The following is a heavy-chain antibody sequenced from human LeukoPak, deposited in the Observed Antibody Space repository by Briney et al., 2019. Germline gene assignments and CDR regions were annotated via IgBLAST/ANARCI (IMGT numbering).Heavy chain of an antibody. Sequence: GGSLRLSCAASGFTFDDYGMSWVRQAPGKGLEWVSDINWSGGSTGYADSVKGRFTISRDSAKNSLYLQMNSLRAEDTAVYYCARAVSLDSSGWYLHFDYWGQGTLVTVSS. CDR2: INWSGGST. D-gene: IGHD6-19*01. J-gene: IGHJ4*02. CDR3: ARAVSLDSSGWYLHFDY. CDR1: GFTFDDYG. V-gene: IGHV3-20*04.